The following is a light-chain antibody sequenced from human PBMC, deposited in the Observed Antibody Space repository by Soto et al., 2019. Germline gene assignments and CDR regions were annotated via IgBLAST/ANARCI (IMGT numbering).Light chain of an antibody. V-gene: IGKV3-20*01. J-gene: IGKJ2*01. CDR2: GTS. CDR3: QQYDNSIYT. Sequence: EIVLTQSPGTLSLSPGERAALSCRASQWVSSNYLAWYQQKPGQAPRLLIYGTSTRAPGIPDRFSGSGSGTDFTLTISRLEPEDFAVYYCQQYDNSIYTFGQGTKVEIK. CDR1: QWVSSNY.